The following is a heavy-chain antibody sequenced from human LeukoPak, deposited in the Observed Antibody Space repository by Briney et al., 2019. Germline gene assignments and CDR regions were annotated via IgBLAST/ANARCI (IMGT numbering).Heavy chain of an antibody. CDR2: VSNDGNNK. CDR3: ARDNAVAIDY. J-gene: IGHJ4*02. D-gene: IGHD6-19*01. CDR1: GFTLSSYG. V-gene: IGHV3-30*03. Sequence: GGSLRLSCAASGFTLSSYGIHWVRQAPGKGLEWVAAVSNDGNNKYYADSVKGRFTISRDNSKSTLFLQMDSLRDEDSAVYYCARDNAVAIDYWGQGTLVTVSS.